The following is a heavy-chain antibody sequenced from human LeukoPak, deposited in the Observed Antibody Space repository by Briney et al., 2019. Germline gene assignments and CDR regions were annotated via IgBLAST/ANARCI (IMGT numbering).Heavy chain of an antibody. V-gene: IGHV3-23*01. J-gene: IGHJ3*02. Sequence: SGGSLRLSCAASGFTFSAHSMTWVRQAPGKGLEWVSGISASGDATFYADSVKGRFTISRDNSKNTLYLQMNRLRAEDTAVYYCARDWGEGFSMAFDIWGQGTMVTVSS. CDR3: ARDWGEGFSMAFDI. CDR2: ISASGDAT. CDR1: GFTFSAHS. D-gene: IGHD3-16*01.